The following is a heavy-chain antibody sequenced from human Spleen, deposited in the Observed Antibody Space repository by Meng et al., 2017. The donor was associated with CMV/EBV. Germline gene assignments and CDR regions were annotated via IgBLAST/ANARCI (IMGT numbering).Heavy chain of an antibody. CDR2: INSNSGAT. CDR1: GYTFTDYH. Sequence: ASVKVSCKASGYTFTDYHTHWVRQAPGQGLEWMGWINSNSGATHFAQKFQGRVTMTRDTSISTAYMELSSLRSDDTAVYYCARDVGALTSCYTCYYYGMDVWGQGTTVTSP. CDR3: ARDVGALTSCYTCYYYGMDV. J-gene: IGHJ6*02. D-gene: IGHD2-2*02. V-gene: IGHV1-2*02.